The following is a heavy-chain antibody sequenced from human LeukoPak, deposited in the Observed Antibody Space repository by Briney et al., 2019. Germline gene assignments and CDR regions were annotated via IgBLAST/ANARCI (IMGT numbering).Heavy chain of an antibody. CDR1: GYNLVIYG. CDR3: ARDLDNRNDMYYLDW. J-gene: IGHJ4*02. D-gene: IGHD1-14*01. V-gene: IGHV1-18*01. Sequence: ASVKVSCKTSGYNLVIYGISWVRQAPGQGLEWMGRIGANNGNTNYAQKYQGRVTVTADTSTSTAYMELRSLRSDDTAVYYCARDLDNRNDMYYLDWWGQGTLVTVSS. CDR2: IGANNGNT.